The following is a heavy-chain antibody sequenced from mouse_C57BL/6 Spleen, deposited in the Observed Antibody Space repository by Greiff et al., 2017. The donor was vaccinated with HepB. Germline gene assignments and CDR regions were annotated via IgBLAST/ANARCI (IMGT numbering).Heavy chain of an antibody. J-gene: IGHJ2*01. Sequence: VKLQQPGAELVRPGTSVKLSCKASGYTFTSYWMHWVKQRPGQGLEWIGVIDPSDSYTNYNQKFKGKATLTVDTSSSTAYMQLSSLTSEDSAVYYCARAPYYYGSSYGDYWGQGTTLTVSS. CDR2: IDPSDSYT. V-gene: IGHV1-59*01. CDR3: ARAPYYYGSSYGDY. D-gene: IGHD1-1*01. CDR1: GYTFTSYW.